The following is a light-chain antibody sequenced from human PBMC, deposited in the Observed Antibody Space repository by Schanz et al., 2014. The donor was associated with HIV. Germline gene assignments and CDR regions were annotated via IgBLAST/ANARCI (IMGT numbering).Light chain of an antibody. CDR1: QSISSSL. CDR3: QQYGSSWT. J-gene: IGKJ1*01. CDR2: AAS. V-gene: IGKV3-20*01. Sequence: IVLTQSPGTLSLSPGERGTLSCRASQSISSSLLAWYQKKPGQAPTLLIYAASSRASGIPDRFSGSGSGTDFTLTISRLEPXXXXVYYCQQYGSSWTFGXXTKVEIK.